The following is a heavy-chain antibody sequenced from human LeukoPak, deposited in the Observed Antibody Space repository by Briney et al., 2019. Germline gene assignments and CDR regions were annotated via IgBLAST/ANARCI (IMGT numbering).Heavy chain of an antibody. CDR3: ARVQPPPTVVTPRYYYYGMDV. CDR1: GFTFSSYW. Sequence: GGSLRLSCAASGFTFSSYWMHWVRQAPGKGLVWVSRIKSDGSSTRYADSVKGRFTISRDNAKNTLWLQMNSLRAEDTAVYYCARVQPPPTVVTPRYYYYGMDVWGQGTTVTVSS. V-gene: IGHV3-74*01. J-gene: IGHJ6*02. CDR2: IKSDGSST. D-gene: IGHD4-23*01.